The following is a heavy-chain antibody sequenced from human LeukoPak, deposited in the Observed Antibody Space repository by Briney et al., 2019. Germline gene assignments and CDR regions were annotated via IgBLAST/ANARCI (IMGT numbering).Heavy chain of an antibody. V-gene: IGHV3-7*01. CDR1: GFTFRKYW. CDR3: VRDGGVSGYDLLDY. D-gene: IGHD5-12*01. J-gene: IGHJ4*02. CDR2: INQDGSEE. Sequence: GGSFRRYCPAPGFTFRKYWMTWGRQAPGKGLEWVAHINQDGSEEHYMDSAKARFTISRDNAKNSLSLQMNSLRAEETAVYYCVRDGGVSGYDLLDYWGQGTLVTVSS.